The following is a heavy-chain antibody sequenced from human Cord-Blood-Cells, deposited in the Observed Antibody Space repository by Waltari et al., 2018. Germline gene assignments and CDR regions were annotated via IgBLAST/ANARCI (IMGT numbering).Heavy chain of an antibody. J-gene: IGHJ3*02. V-gene: IGHV3-43*01. Sequence: EGQLVESGGVVVQPGGSLRLSCAACGFTFVDYTMHWVRQAPGKGLEWVSLISWDGGSTYYADSVKGRFTISRDNSKNSLYLQMNSLRTEDTALYYCAKGGRAAADAFDIWGQGTMVTVSS. D-gene: IGHD6-13*01. CDR2: ISWDGGST. CDR3: AKGGRAAADAFDI. CDR1: GFTFVDYT.